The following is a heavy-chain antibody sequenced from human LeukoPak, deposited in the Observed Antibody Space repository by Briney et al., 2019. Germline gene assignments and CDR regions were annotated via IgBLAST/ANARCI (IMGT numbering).Heavy chain of an antibody. CDR1: GFTFSSYA. Sequence: GGSLRLSCAASGFTFSSYAMTWVRQAPGKGLEWVSGISPSGDITYYADSVKGRFTISRDNSKNTLYLQMNSLRAEDTAVYYCARETSQLNDAFDIWGQGTMVTVSS. V-gene: IGHV3-23*01. D-gene: IGHD5-18*01. CDR3: ARETSQLNDAFDI. J-gene: IGHJ3*02. CDR2: ISPSGDIT.